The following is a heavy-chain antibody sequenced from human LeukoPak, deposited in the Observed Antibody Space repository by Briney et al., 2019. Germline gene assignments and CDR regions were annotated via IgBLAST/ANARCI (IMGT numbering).Heavy chain of an antibody. CDR1: GGSISSGGYY. D-gene: IGHD1-1*01. CDR2: IYHSGST. Sequence: PSETLSLTCTVSGGSISSGGYYWSWIRQPPGKGLEWIGYIYHSGSTYYNPSLKSRVTISVDRSKNQFSLKLSSVTAADTAVYYCARDNTGTTAYFDYWGQGTLVTVSS. CDR3: ARDNTGTTAYFDY. J-gene: IGHJ4*02. V-gene: IGHV4-30-2*01.